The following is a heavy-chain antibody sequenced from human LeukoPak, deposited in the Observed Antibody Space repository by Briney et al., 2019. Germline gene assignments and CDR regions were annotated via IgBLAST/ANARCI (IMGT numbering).Heavy chain of an antibody. J-gene: IGHJ4*02. V-gene: IGHV3-23*01. Sequence: GGSLRLSCAASGFTVSRNEMSWVRQAPGKGLEWVSAISGSGGSKYYADSVKGQYTISRDNSENTQYLQMNSRRAEDTAVYYCTKFLPTHIVVANYYFDYWGQGTLVTDSS. D-gene: IGHD2-21*01. CDR2: ISGSGGSK. CDR3: TKFLPTHIVVANYYFDY. CDR1: GFTVSRNE.